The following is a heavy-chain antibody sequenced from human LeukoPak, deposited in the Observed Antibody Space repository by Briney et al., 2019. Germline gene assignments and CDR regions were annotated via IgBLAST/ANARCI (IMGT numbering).Heavy chain of an antibody. V-gene: IGHV4-34*01. CDR2: INHSGST. CDR3: ARGDRYSYGSYYFDY. Sequence: SETLSLTCAVYGGSFSGYYWSWIRQPPGKGLEWIGEINHSGSTNYNPSLKSRVTISVDTSKNQFSLKLSSVTAADTAVYYCARGDRYSYGSYYFDYWGQGTLVTVSS. CDR1: GGSFSGYY. D-gene: IGHD5-18*01. J-gene: IGHJ4*02.